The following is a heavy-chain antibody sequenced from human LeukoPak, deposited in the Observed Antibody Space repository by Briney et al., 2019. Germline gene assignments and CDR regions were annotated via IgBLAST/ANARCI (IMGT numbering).Heavy chain of an antibody. CDR3: ARVNSHYGESGPGY. Sequence: GGSLRLSCAASGFTFSSYGMHWVRQAPGKGLEWVSYISSSGSTIYYADSVKGRFTISRDNAKNSLYLQMNSLRAEDTAVYYCARVNSHYGESGPGYWGQGTLVTVSS. CDR1: GFTFSSYG. J-gene: IGHJ4*02. D-gene: IGHD4-17*01. V-gene: IGHV3-48*04. CDR2: ISSSGSTI.